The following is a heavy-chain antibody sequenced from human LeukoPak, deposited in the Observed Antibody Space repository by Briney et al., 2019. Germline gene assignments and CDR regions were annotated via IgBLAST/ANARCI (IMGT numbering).Heavy chain of an antibody. V-gene: IGHV3-23*01. CDR1: GFTVSSNY. D-gene: IGHD4-11*01. CDR2: VSGSGGST. Sequence: PGGSLRLSCAASGFTVSSNYMSWVRQAPGKGLEWVSTVSGSGGSTYYAGSVKGRFTISGDNSKSTLYLQMNSLRAEDTAVYYCAKSGYSNFFDYWGQGTLVTVSS. J-gene: IGHJ4*02. CDR3: AKSGYSNFFDY.